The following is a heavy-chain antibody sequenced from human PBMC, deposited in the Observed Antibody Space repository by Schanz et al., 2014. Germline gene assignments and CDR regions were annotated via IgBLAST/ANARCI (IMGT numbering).Heavy chain of an antibody. CDR1: GLTVGDAW. Sequence: EVRLVESGGGLVKPGGSLRLSCAVSGLTVGDAWMSWVRQAPGKGLAWVSAISGSGGSTYYADSVKGRFTISRDNSNHTLYLQMNSLRADDTAVYYCARRITGTHHNPYYHGMDVWGQGTTVTVSS. J-gene: IGHJ6*02. CDR3: ARRITGTHHNPYYHGMDV. V-gene: IGHV3-23*04. D-gene: IGHD1-20*01. CDR2: ISGSGGST.